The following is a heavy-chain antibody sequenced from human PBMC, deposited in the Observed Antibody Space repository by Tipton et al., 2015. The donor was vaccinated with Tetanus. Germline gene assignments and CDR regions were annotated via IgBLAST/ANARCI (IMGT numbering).Heavy chain of an antibody. CDR1: GGTFSSYA. CDR2: IIPIFGTA. J-gene: IGHJ6*02. CDR3: ARDYVAADAPDYYYYYGMDV. Sequence: QMQLVQSGAEVKKPGSSVKVSCKASGGTFSSYAISWVRQAPGQGLEWMGGIIPIFGTANYARKFQGRVTITADKSTSPAYMELSSLRSEDTAVYYCARDYVAADAPDYYYYYGMDVWGQGTTVTVSS. D-gene: IGHD6-13*01. V-gene: IGHV1-69*06.